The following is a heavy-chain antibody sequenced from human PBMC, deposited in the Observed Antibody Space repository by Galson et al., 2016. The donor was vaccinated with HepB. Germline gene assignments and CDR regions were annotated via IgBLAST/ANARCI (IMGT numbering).Heavy chain of an antibody. J-gene: IGHJ4*02. Sequence: SLRLSCAASGFTFSRYEMNWVRQAPGKRLEWVSYISSSGTTIYYADSVKGRFTISRDNAKNSLYLQMNSLRAEDTAVYYCARVAWYQYGSGSYDYWGQGTLVSVSS. CDR3: ARVAWYQYGSGSYDY. CDR2: ISSSGTTI. V-gene: IGHV3-48*03. D-gene: IGHD3-10*01. CDR1: GFTFSRYE.